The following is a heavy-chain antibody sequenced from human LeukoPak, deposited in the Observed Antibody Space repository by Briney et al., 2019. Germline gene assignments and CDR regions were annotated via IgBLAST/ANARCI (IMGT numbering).Heavy chain of an antibody. J-gene: IGHJ4*02. CDR3: ARDYGNPRHFDY. V-gene: IGHV3-21*01. Sequence: TGGSLRLSCAASGFTFRSYSMKWVRQAPGKGLEWVSSISSSSSYIYYADSVKGRLTISRDNAKNSLYLQMNSLRAEDTAVHYCARDYGNPRHFDYWGQGTLVTVSS. CDR2: ISSSSSYI. D-gene: IGHD4-11*01. CDR1: GFTFRSYS.